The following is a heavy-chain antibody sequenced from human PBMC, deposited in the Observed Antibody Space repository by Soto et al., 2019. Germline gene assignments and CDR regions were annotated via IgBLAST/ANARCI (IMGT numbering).Heavy chain of an antibody. CDR2: IYNDGTT. CDR3: VRPLPSGQTHARDV. D-gene: IGHD3-10*01. CDR1: GLPVAGSY. J-gene: IGHJ6*02. Sequence: PGGSLRLSCVASGLPVAGSYMAWVRQAPGKGLEWASVIYNDGTTYYSQSVEGRFTISRDTSKNTLYLQMDRLRDEDTAVYYCVRPLPSGQTHARDVWGQGTTVIVSS. V-gene: IGHV3-53*01.